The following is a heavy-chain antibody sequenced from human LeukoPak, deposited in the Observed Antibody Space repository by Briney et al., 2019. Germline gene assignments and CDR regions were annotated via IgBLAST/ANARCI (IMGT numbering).Heavy chain of an antibody. CDR3: ARAPMDDYYMDV. D-gene: IGHD3-10*01. CDR1: GFTVSSNY. Sequence: PGGSLSLSCAASGFTVSSNYMSWVRQAPGKGLEWVSVIYSGGSTYYADSVKGRFTISRDNSKNTLYLQMNSLRAEDTAVYYCARAPMDDYYMDVWGKGTTVTVSS. V-gene: IGHV3-53*01. J-gene: IGHJ6*03. CDR2: IYSGGST.